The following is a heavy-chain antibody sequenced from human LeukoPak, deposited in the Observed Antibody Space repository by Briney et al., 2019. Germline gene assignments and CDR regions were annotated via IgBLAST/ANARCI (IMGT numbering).Heavy chain of an antibody. D-gene: IGHD3-22*01. CDR3: ARTYYYDSRSFDY. CDR2: ISAYNVDT. Sequence: ASVKVSCKASGYTFTNYGIIWVRQAPGEGLEWMGWISAYNVDTNYAQKLQGRVTMTTDTSTSTAYVELRSLRSDDTAVYYCARTYYYDSRSFDYWGQGTLVTVSS. J-gene: IGHJ4*02. CDR1: GYTFTNYG. V-gene: IGHV1-18*01.